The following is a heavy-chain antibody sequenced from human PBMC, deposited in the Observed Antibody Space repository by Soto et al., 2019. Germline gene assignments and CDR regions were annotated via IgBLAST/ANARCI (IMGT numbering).Heavy chain of an antibody. D-gene: IGHD6-6*01. CDR2: IYYSGST. J-gene: IGHJ3*02. V-gene: IGHV4-39*01. CDR3: ARHQQLVPGSDAFDI. CDR1: GGSISSSSYY. Sequence: KTSETLSLTCTVSGGSISSSSYYWGWIRQPPGKGLGWIGSIYYSGSTYYNPSLKSRVTISVDTSKNQFSLKLSSVTAADTAVYYCARHQQLVPGSDAFDIWGQGTMVTVSS.